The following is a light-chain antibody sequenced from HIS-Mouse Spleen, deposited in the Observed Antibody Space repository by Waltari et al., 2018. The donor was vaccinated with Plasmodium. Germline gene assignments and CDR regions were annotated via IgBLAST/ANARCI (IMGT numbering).Light chain of an antibody. CDR2: VAS. J-gene: IGKJ2*01. CDR3: LQHNSYPMYT. V-gene: IGKV1-17*03. CDR1: QGISNY. Sequence: DIQMTQSPSAMSASVGDRVTITCRASQGISNYLAWFQQKPGKVPKRLIYVASSLQSGVPSRFSGSGSGTEFTLTISSLQPEDFATYYCLQHNSYPMYTFGQGTKLEIK.